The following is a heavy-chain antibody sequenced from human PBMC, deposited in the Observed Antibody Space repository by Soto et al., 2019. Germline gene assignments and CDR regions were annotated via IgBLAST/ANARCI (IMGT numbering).Heavy chain of an antibody. CDR2: ISYDGSNK. CDR3: ARVGSYYAEVDY. V-gene: IGHV3-30-3*01. Sequence: QVQLVESGGGVVQPGRSLRLSCAASGFTFSTYAMHWFRQAPGKGLEWVAVISYDGSNKFYADSVKGRFTISRDNSKNTLYLQMDSLRAEDTAVYYCARVGSYYAEVDYWGQGTLVTVSS. CDR1: GFTFSTYA. J-gene: IGHJ4*02. D-gene: IGHD1-26*01.